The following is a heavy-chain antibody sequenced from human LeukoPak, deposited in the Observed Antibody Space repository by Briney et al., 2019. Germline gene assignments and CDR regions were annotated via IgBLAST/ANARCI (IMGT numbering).Heavy chain of an antibody. J-gene: IGHJ5*02. Sequence: ASVKVSCKASGGTFSSYAISWVLQAPGQGLEWMGRIIPIFGTANYAQKFQGRVTITTDESTSTAYMELSSLRSEDTAVYYCARGGYYDSSGLNWFDPWGQGTLVTVSS. CDR2: IIPIFGTA. CDR3: ARGGYYDSSGLNWFDP. D-gene: IGHD3-22*01. V-gene: IGHV1-69*05. CDR1: GGTFSSYA.